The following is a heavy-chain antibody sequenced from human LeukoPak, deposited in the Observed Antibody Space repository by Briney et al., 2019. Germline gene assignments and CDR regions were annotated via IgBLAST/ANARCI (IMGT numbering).Heavy chain of an antibody. CDR3: ARDFSYYDFWSGYYTQRDWFDP. CDR2: INTNTGNP. Sequence: ASVKVSCKTSGYTFSNYGISWVRQAPGQGLEWMGWINTNTGNPTYAQGFTGRFVFSLDTSVSTAYLQISSLKAEDTAVYYCARDFSYYDFWSGYYTQRDWFDPWGQGTLVTVSS. J-gene: IGHJ5*02. CDR1: GYTFSNYG. V-gene: IGHV7-4-1*02. D-gene: IGHD3-3*01.